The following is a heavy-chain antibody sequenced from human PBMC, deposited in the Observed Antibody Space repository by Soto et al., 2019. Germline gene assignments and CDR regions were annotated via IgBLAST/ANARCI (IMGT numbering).Heavy chain of an antibody. CDR2: IKTDASEK. D-gene: IGHD3-10*01. Sequence: EEQLVASGGGLVQPGGSLRLSCAASGFTLRSYWMSWVRQAPGKGLEWLATIKTDASEKKYVDSVKGRFTVSRDNAKNALYLQMDSLRDEDPAVYYCARDSGDGSGSSVNHYRDCWGRGTLVTVSS. V-gene: IGHV3-7*01. CDR3: ARDSGDGSGSSVNHYRDC. CDR1: GFTLRSYW. J-gene: IGHJ4*01.